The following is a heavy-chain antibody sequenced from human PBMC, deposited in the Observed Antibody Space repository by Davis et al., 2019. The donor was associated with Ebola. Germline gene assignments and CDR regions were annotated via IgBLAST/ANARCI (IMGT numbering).Heavy chain of an antibody. J-gene: IGHJ4*02. CDR1: GFTFSSYA. CDR2: INHSGST. CDR3: ARGRGAVAGYFDY. V-gene: IGHV4-34*01. Sequence: PGGSLRLSCAASGFTFSSYAMHWIRQPPGKGLEWIGEINHSGSTNYNPSLKSRVTISVDTSKNQFSLKLSSVTAADTAVYYCARGRGAVAGYFDYWGQGTLVTVSS. D-gene: IGHD6-19*01.